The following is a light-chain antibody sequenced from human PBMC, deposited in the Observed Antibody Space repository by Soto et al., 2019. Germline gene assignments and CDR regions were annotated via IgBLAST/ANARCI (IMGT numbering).Light chain of an antibody. CDR3: QQTYSIPPWT. CDR1: QSITTY. V-gene: IGKV1-39*01. Sequence: DIWITQSPSSLSSSVGDRVTITCLTSQSITTYLNWYQQKPVKAPKLLIYAASSLQSGVPSRFSGSGSGTDFTLTITSLQPEDFATYYCQQTYSIPPWTFGQGTKVDIK. J-gene: IGKJ1*01. CDR2: AAS.